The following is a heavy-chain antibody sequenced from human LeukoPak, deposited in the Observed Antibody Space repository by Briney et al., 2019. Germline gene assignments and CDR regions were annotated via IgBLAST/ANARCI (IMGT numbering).Heavy chain of an antibody. CDR2: INPSGGST. Sequence: ASVKVSCKASGYTFIGYYIHWVRQAPGQGLEWMGIINPSGGSTSYAQKFQGRVTMTRDTSTSTVYMELSSLRSEDTAVYYCAREGSTSCYDYWGQGTLVTVSS. CDR3: AREGSTSCYDY. J-gene: IGHJ4*02. V-gene: IGHV1-46*01. CDR1: GYTFIGYY. D-gene: IGHD2-2*01.